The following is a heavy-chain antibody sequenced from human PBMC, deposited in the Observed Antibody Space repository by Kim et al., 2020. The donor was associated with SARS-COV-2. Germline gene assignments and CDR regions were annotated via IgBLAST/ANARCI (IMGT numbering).Heavy chain of an antibody. CDR1: GYSFTRYA. CDR2: INGNTGNP. V-gene: IGHV7-4-1*02. CDR3: ARGVTIGGLTPGTDWLDP. J-gene: IGHJ5*01. Sequence: ASVKVSCKASGYSFTRYALNWVRQAPGQGLEWMGWINGNTGNPTYAQGFTGRFVFSLDTSVSTAYLQINSLMADDTAVYYCARGVTIGGLTPGTDWLDPWGQGTLVTVSS. D-gene: IGHD3-16*01.